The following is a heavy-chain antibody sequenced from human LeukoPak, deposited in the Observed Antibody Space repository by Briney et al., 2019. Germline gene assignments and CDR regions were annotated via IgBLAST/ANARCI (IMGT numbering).Heavy chain of an antibody. CDR3: ARGLRSYYDSSGYCLG. J-gene: IGHJ4*02. V-gene: IGHV1-2*02. CDR2: INPNSGGT. D-gene: IGHD3-22*01. CDR1: GYTFTGYY. Sequence: ASVKVSCQASGYTFTGYYMHWVRQAPGQGLEWMGWINPNSGGTNYAQKVQGRVTMTRDTSISTAYMELSRLRSDDTAVYYCARGLRSYYDSSGYCLGWGQGTLVTVSS.